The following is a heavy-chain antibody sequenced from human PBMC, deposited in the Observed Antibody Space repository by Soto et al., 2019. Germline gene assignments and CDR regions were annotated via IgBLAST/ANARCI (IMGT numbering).Heavy chain of an antibody. CDR1: DASTSGYY. V-gene: IGHV4-59*12. J-gene: IGHJ3*02. Sequence: PSETLSLTCTVSDASTSGYYWGWIRQPPGRGLEWIGYIYHSGSTYYNPSLKSRVTISVDRSKNQFSLKLSSVTAADTAVYYCARTPDIWGQGTMVTVSS. CDR2: IYHSGST. CDR3: ARTPDI.